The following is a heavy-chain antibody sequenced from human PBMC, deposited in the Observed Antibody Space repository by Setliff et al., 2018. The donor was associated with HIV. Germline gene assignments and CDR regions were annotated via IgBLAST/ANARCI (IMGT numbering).Heavy chain of an antibody. CDR3: ASAYCSSTGCYVRWGNGMDV. J-gene: IGHJ6*02. D-gene: IGHD2-2*01. V-gene: IGHV1-69*05. Sequence: GASVMVSCKASGDTFSNYAISWVRQAPGQGLEWMGGTIPIFGTASHAQKFQGRVTITTDESTSTAYMELSSLRFEDTAMYYCASAYCSSTGCYVRWGNGMDVWGQGTTVTVSS. CDR1: GDTFSNYA. CDR2: TIPIFGTA.